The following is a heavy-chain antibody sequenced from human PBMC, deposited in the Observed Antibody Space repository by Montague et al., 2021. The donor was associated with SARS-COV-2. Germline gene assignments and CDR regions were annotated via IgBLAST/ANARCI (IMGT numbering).Heavy chain of an antibody. D-gene: IGHD3-16*01. J-gene: IGHJ3*02. V-gene: IGHV3-53*01. Sequence: SLRLSCAASGLTVSSNYMSWVRQAPGKGLEWVSVIYSGGSTYYADSVKGRFTISRDNSKNTLYLQMSSLRAEDTAVYFCARGGGRDAFDIWGQGTMVTVSS. CDR3: ARGGGRDAFDI. CDR1: GLTVSSNY. CDR2: IYSGGST.